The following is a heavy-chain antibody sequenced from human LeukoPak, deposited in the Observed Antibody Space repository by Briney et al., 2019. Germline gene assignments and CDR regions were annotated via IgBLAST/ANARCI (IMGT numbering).Heavy chain of an antibody. Sequence: GGSLRLSCTASGFAFAEHGMSWVRQVPGKGLEWVSGINWSGGSTGYADPLRGRFTISRDNAKNSLYLQMDSLRAEDTALYYCARAPVTSPFYFDYWGQGTLVTVSS. CDR2: INWSGGST. CDR1: GFAFAEHG. V-gene: IGHV3-20*04. J-gene: IGHJ4*02. D-gene: IGHD2-2*01. CDR3: ARAPVTSPFYFDY.